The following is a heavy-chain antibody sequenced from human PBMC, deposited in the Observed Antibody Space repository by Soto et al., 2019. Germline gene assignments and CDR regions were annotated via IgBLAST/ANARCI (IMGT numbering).Heavy chain of an antibody. V-gene: IGHV4-59*01. Sequence: SETLSLTCTVSGGSISSYYWSWIRQPPGKXLEWIGYIYYSGSTNYNPSLKSRVTISVDTSKNQFSLKLSSVTAADTAVYYCARDAGYCSGGSCYIPYYYYYGMDVWGQGTTVTVCS. CDR3: ARDAGYCSGGSCYIPYYYYYGMDV. J-gene: IGHJ6*02. D-gene: IGHD2-15*01. CDR2: IYYSGST. CDR1: GGSISSYY.